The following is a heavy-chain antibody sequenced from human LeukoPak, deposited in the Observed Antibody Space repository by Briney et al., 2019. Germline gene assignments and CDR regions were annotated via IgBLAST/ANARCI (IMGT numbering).Heavy chain of an antibody. J-gene: IGHJ4*02. V-gene: IGHV1-18*01. D-gene: IGHD3-3*01. CDR1: GYTFTSYG. Sequence: ASVKVSCKASGYTFTSYGISWVRQAPGQGLEWMGWISAYNGNTNYAQKLQGRVTMTTDTSTSTAYMELRSLRSDDTAGYYCARALRYYDFWSGYHNFDYWGQGTLVTVSS. CDR3: ARALRYYDFWSGYHNFDY. CDR2: ISAYNGNT.